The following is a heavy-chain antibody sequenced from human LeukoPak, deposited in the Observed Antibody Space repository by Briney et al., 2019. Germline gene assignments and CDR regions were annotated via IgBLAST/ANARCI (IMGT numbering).Heavy chain of an antibody. CDR3: ARDTTAHFDY. V-gene: IGHV4-61*02. CDR2: IYTSGST. D-gene: IGHD4-17*01. CDR1: GGSISSGSYY. Sequence: PSQTLSLTCTVSGGSISSGSYYWSWIRQPAGKGLEWIGRIYTSGSTNYNPSLKSRVTISVDTSKNQFSLKLSSVTAADTAVYYCARDTTAHFDYWGQGTLVTVSS. J-gene: IGHJ4*02.